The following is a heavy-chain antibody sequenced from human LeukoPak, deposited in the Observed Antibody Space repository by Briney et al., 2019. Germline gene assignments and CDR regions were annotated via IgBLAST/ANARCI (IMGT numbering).Heavy chain of an antibody. J-gene: IGHJ4*02. V-gene: IGHV3-15*01. CDR1: GFTFSNTW. CDR3: ATITVRGVINI. D-gene: IGHD3-10*01. Sequence: GGSLRLSCAASGFTFSNTWMNWVRQAPGKGLEWVGRIQSKTDGGTTEYAAPVKGRFTISRDDSKTTLYLQMNSLKTEDTAVYYCATITVRGVINIWGQGTLVTVSS. CDR2: IQSKTDGGTT.